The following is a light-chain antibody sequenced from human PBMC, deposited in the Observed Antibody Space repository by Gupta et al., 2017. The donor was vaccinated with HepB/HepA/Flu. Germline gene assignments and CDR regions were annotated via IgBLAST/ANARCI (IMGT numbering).Light chain of an antibody. CDR3: QSYDSSRGGCG. Sequence: QSLLTPPPSVSWAPGPRITIPCTGSSSNIAAGYDVHLYQHLPGAAPKLLIYDDNNRPPGVPDRFSGSKSGTSASLAIAGLQADDEADYYCQSYDSSRGGCGFGGGTKLTVL. CDR2: DDN. CDR1: SSNIAAGYD. J-gene: IGLJ3*02. V-gene: IGLV1-40*01.